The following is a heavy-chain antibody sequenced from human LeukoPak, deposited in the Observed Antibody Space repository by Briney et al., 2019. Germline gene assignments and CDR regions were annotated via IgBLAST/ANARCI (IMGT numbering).Heavy chain of an antibody. Sequence: GGSLRLSCAASGFTFSSYAMSWVRQAPGKGLEGVSGILDSGYSTYYANSVKGRFTISRDNSNTTLYLQMNSLRAEDTAVYYCAKLGGHPLHNYYVGVWGKGTTVAVSS. CDR3: AKLGGHPLHNYYVGV. J-gene: IGHJ6*03. CDR1: GFTFSSYA. CDR2: ILDSGYST. D-gene: IGHD3-16*01. V-gene: IGHV3-23*01.